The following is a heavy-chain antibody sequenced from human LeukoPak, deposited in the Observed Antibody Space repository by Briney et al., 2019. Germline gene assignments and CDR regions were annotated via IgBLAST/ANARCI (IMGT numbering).Heavy chain of an antibody. J-gene: IGHJ4*02. D-gene: IGHD6-13*01. V-gene: IGHV4-59*01. CDR1: GGSISSYY. Sequence: PSETLSLTCTASGGSISSYYWSWIRQPPGKGLEWIGYIYYSGSTNYNPSLKSRVTISVDTSKNQFSLKLSSVTAADTAVYYCASAQGSSWYYFDYWGQGTLVTVSS. CDR2: IYYSGST. CDR3: ASAQGSSWYYFDY.